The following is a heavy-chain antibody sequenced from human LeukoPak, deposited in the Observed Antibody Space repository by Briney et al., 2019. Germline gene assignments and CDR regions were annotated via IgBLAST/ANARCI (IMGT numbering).Heavy chain of an antibody. D-gene: IGHD2-2*01. CDR2: IHPSSGYR. V-gene: IGHV1-8*01. CDR1: GYTFTDYD. Sequence: ASVKVSCKTSGYTFTDYDINWVRQAPGQGLEWMGYIHPSSGYRESAQKFQGRVTMTRNVSTGTAYMELSSLTSDDTAVYYCARVTSGVRDNWFDPWGQGTLITVSS. CDR3: ARVTSGVRDNWFDP. J-gene: IGHJ5*02.